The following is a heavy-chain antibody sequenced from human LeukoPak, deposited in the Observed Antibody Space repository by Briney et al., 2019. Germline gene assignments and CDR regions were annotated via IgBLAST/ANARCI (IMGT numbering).Heavy chain of an antibody. J-gene: IGHJ6*03. Sequence: SVKVSCKASEGTFSSYAISWVRQAPGQGLEWMGGIIPIFGTANYAQKFQGRVTITADESTSTAYMELRSLRSDDTAVYYCAREGEVAGTFYYYYMDVWGKGTTVTVSS. CDR2: IIPIFGTA. D-gene: IGHD6-19*01. V-gene: IGHV1-69*01. CDR1: EGTFSSYA. CDR3: AREGEVAGTFYYYYMDV.